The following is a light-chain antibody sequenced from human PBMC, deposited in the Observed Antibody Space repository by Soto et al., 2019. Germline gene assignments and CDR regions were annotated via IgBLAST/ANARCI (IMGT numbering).Light chain of an antibody. Sequence: EIVLTQSPGTLSLSPGERATLSCRASQSVSSSSYLAWYQQKPGQAPRLLLYGASSRATGIPDRFSGSGSGTDFTLTISRLEPEDFAVYYCQQYGSSPSYTFGQGTKLEIK. CDR1: QSVSSSSY. CDR3: QQYGSSPSYT. V-gene: IGKV3-20*01. CDR2: GAS. J-gene: IGKJ2*01.